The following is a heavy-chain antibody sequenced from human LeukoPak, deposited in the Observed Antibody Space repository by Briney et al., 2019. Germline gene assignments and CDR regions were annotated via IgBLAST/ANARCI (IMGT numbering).Heavy chain of an antibody. D-gene: IGHD6-19*01. CDR1: EFTFRKYG. V-gene: IGHV3-23*01. Sequence: GGSLRLSCTTSEFTFRKYGMSWVRQAPGKGLEWVSTISDSGDSTYYADSVKGRFTISRDNSKNTLYLQMNSLRAEDTAVYYCARILSSAWGELGYWGQGTLVTVSS. CDR2: ISDSGDST. J-gene: IGHJ4*02. CDR3: ARILSSAWGELGY.